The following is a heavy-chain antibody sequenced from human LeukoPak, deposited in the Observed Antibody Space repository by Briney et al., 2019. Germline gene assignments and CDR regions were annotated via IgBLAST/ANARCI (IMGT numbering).Heavy chain of an antibody. CDR1: GFTVSSNY. CDR3: AKGGGYEAQYYYYYLDV. J-gene: IGHJ6*03. Sequence: GGSLRLSCAASGFTVSSNYMSWVRQAPGKGLEWVAFTRYDGSNKYYADSVKGRFTISRDNSKNTLYLQMKSLRAEDTAVYYCAKGGGYEAQYYYYYLDVWGKGTTVTISS. D-gene: IGHD5-12*01. CDR2: TRYDGSNK. V-gene: IGHV3-30*02.